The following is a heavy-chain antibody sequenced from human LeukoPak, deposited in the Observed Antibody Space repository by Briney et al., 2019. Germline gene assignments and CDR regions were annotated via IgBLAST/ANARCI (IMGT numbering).Heavy chain of an antibody. CDR1: GYTFTDYY. CDR2: INPNSGDT. Sequence: VASVKVSCKASGYTFTDYYMHWVRQAPGQGLEWMGWINPNSGDTNHAQNFQGRVTLTRDTSISTAYMELSSLRSDDSAVYYCAGEYCSGGSCRQGFDYWGQGTQVTVSS. CDR3: AGEYCSGGSCRQGFDY. D-gene: IGHD2-15*01. V-gene: IGHV1-2*02. J-gene: IGHJ4*02.